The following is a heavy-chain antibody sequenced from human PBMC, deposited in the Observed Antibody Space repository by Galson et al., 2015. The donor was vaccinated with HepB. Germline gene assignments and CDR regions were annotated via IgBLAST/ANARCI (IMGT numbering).Heavy chain of an antibody. Sequence: SVKVSCKASGYTFSTYPITWVRQAPGQGLEWMGWISPYNGDTDYARKFQGRVTMTTDTFTSTAYMEVRSLRSDDTAVYYCARGALVAVVRGTLNNWFAPWGQGTLVTVSS. D-gene: IGHD2-15*01. J-gene: IGHJ5*02. V-gene: IGHV1-18*01. CDR2: ISPYNGDT. CDR1: GYTFSTYP. CDR3: ARGALVAVVRGTLNNWFAP.